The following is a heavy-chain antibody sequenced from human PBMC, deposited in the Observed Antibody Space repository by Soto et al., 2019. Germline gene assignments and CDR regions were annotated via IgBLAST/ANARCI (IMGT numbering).Heavy chain of an antibody. Sequence: GGSLRLSCAASGFTVSNNYMSWVRQAPGKGLEWVSVIYAGGSTYHADSVRGRFTISRDNSKNTLCLQMDSLRAEDTALYYCARGFPSMTYYGEYYFDSWGQGTLVTVSS. D-gene: IGHD3-10*01. CDR1: GFTVSNNY. V-gene: IGHV3-53*01. CDR2: IYAGGST. J-gene: IGHJ4*02. CDR3: ARGFPSMTYYGEYYFDS.